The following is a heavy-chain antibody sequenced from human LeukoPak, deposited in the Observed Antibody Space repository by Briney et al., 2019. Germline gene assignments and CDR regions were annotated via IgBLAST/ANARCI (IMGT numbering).Heavy chain of an antibody. Sequence: GGSLRLSCAASGFTFSSYGMLWVRQAPGKGLEWVAVISYDGSNKYYADSVKGRFTISRDNCKNTLDLQMHSLRAEDTAVYYCAKGEYSYGYEAFDIWGQGTMVTVSS. J-gene: IGHJ3*02. CDR3: AKGEYSYGYEAFDI. CDR2: ISYDGSNK. D-gene: IGHD5-18*01. V-gene: IGHV3-30*18. CDR1: GFTFSSYG.